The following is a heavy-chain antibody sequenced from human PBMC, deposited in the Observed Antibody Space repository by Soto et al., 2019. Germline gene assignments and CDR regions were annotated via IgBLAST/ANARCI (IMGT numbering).Heavy chain of an antibody. Sequence: QVQLQQWGAGLLKPSETLSLTCAVYGGSFSGYYWSWIRQPPGKGLEWIGEINHSGSTNYNPSLKSRVTISVDTSKNQFSLKLSSVTAADTAVYYCARGQRGVDTAMVTNYYGMDVWGQGTTVTVSS. J-gene: IGHJ6*02. V-gene: IGHV4-34*01. CDR2: INHSGST. CDR3: ARGQRGVDTAMVTNYYGMDV. D-gene: IGHD5-18*01. CDR1: GGSFSGYY.